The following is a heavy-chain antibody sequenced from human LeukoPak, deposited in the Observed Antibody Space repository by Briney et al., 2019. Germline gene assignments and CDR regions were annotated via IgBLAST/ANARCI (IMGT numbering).Heavy chain of an antibody. J-gene: IGHJ4*02. CDR2: IIPIFGTA. V-gene: IGHV1-69*06. CDR3: ARGGYDILTGYYKIFDY. CDR1: GGTFSSYA. Sequence: SVKVSCKASGGTFSSYAISWVRQAPGQGLEWMGGIIPIFGTANYAQKFQGRVTITADKSTSTAYMELSGLRSEDTAVYYCARGGYDILTGYYKIFDYWGQGTLVTVSS. D-gene: IGHD3-9*01.